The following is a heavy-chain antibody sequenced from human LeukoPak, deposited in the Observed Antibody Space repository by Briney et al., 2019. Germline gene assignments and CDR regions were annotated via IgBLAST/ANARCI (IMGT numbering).Heavy chain of an antibody. D-gene: IGHD4-17*01. CDR1: GGSISSYY. CDR2: IYYSGST. J-gene: IGHJ4*02. Sequence: SSETLSLTCTVSGGSISSYYWSWIRQPPGKGLEWVGYIYYSGSTNYNPSLKSRVTISVDTSKNQFSLKLSSVTAADTAVYYCARHQPTVTNPVGSDYWGQGTLVTVSS. V-gene: IGHV4-59*08. CDR3: ARHQPTVTNPVGSDY.